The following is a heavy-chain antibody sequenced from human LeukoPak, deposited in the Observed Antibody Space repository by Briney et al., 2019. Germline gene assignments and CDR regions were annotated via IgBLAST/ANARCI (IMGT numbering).Heavy chain of an antibody. CDR2: IYYSGST. CDR1: GYSISSGYY. Sequence: SETLSLTCAVSGYSISSGYYWGWIRQPPGKGLEWIGYIYYSGSTYYNPSLKSRVTISVDTSKNQFSLKLSSVTAADTAVYYCARDSIYDSSGSHWGQGTLVTVSS. D-gene: IGHD3-22*01. J-gene: IGHJ4*02. CDR3: ARDSIYDSSGSH. V-gene: IGHV4-38-2*02.